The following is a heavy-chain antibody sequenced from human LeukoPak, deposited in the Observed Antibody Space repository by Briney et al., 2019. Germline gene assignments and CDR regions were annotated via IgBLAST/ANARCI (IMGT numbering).Heavy chain of an antibody. V-gene: IGHV3-74*01. Sequence: GGSLRLSCAASGFTFSRSWMHWVRQAPGKGLVWVSRINDDGSTTSYADSVKGRFTISRDNAKNTLYLQMNSLRAEDTAVYYCARRVGRYFGERAYYYNYMDVWAKGTTVTISS. CDR3: ARRVGRYFGERAYYYNYMDV. D-gene: IGHD3-10*01. CDR2: INDDGSTT. J-gene: IGHJ6*03. CDR1: GFTFSRSW.